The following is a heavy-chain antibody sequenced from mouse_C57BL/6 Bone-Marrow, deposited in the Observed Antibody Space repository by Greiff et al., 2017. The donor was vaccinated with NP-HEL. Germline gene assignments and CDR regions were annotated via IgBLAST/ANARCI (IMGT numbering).Heavy chain of an antibody. J-gene: IGHJ2*01. V-gene: IGHV1-55*01. D-gene: IGHD2-2*01. Sequence: VQLQQPGAELLKPGASVKMSCKASGYTFTSYWITWVKQRPGQGLEWIGDIYPGSGSTNYNEKFKSKATLTVDTSSSTAYMQLSSLTSEDSAVYYCARREMVTTRDYFDYWGQGTTLTVSS. CDR1: GYTFTSYW. CDR2: IYPGSGST. CDR3: ARREMVTTRDYFDY.